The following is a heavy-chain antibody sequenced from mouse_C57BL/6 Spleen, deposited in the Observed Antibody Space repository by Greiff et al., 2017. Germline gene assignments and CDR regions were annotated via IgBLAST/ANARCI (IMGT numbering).Heavy chain of an antibody. CDR1: GYAFSSYW. Sequence: VKLVESGAELVKPGASVKISCKASGYAFSSYWMNWVKQRPGKGLEWIGQIYPGDGDTNYNGKFKGKATLTADKSSSTAYMQLSSLTSEDSAVYFCARSNYYGSSHFAYWGQGTTLTVSS. V-gene: IGHV1-80*01. CDR2: IYPGDGDT. CDR3: ARSNYYGSSHFAY. J-gene: IGHJ2*01. D-gene: IGHD1-1*01.